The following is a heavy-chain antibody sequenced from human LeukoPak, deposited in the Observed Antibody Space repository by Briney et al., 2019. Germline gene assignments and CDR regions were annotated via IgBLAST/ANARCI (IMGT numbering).Heavy chain of an antibody. CDR1: GFTFRSYD. CDR3: ARAGYYDSSGYYDY. D-gene: IGHD3-22*01. V-gene: IGHV3-13*01. CDR2: IGTAGDT. Sequence: GGSLRLSCAASGFTFRSYDMHWVRQATGKGLEWVSAIGTAGDTYYPGSVKGRFTISRENAKNSLYLQMNSLRAGDTAVYYCARAGYYDSSGYYDYWGQGTLVTVSS. J-gene: IGHJ4*02.